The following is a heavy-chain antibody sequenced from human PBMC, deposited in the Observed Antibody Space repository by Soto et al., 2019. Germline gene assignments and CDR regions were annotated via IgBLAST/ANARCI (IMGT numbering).Heavy chain of an antibody. D-gene: IGHD2-15*01. J-gene: IGHJ6*02. CDR1: GGTFSSYA. Sequence: QVPLVQSGAEVKKPGSSVKVSCKASGGTFSSYAVSRVRQAPGQGLEWMGGIIPIFGTVIYARQFQGRVTITADESTKTAYMELRSLRFEDTAVYYCARDSHPPALSGDIMRWDVWGQGTTVTVSS. V-gene: IGHV1-69*01. CDR3: ARDSHPPALSGDIMRWDV. CDR2: IIPIFGTV.